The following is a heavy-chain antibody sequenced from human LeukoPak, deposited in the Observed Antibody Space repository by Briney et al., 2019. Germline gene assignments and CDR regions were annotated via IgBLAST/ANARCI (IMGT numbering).Heavy chain of an antibody. CDR1: GYTFTGYY. CDR3: ARDGVYDSSGSCDY. J-gene: IGHJ4*02. CDR2: INPNSGGT. D-gene: IGHD3-22*01. V-gene: IGHV1-2*02. Sequence: ASVKVSCKASGYTFTGYYMHWVRQAPGQGLEWMGWINPNSGGTNYAQKVQGRVTMTRDTSISTAYMELSRLRSDDTAVYYCARDGVYDSSGSCDYWGQGTLVTVSS.